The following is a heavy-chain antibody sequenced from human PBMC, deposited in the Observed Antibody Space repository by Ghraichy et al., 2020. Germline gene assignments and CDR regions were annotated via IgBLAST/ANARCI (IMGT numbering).Heavy chain of an antibody. Sequence: SETLSLTCTVSGGPISSSSYYWGWIRQPPGKGLDWIGSIYYSGSTYYNPSLKSRVTISVDTSKNQFSLKLSSVTAADTAVYYCARQPRRYYDSSGYGRLDYWGQGTLVTVSS. D-gene: IGHD3-22*01. V-gene: IGHV4-39*01. J-gene: IGHJ4*02. CDR2: IYYSGST. CDR1: GGPISSSSYY. CDR3: ARQPRRYYDSSGYGRLDY.